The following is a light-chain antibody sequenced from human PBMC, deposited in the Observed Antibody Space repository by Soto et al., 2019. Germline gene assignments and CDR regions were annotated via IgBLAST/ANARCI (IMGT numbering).Light chain of an antibody. CDR1: QSIATN. CDR3: QQRTDWPIT. Sequence: PGERATLSCTASQSIATNVAWYQQRPGQPPTLLVYGASTRATGIPARFSGSGSGTDFTLTISGLEPEDFAVYYCQQRTDWPITFGQGTRLEIK. J-gene: IGKJ5*01. CDR2: GAS. V-gene: IGKV3-11*01.